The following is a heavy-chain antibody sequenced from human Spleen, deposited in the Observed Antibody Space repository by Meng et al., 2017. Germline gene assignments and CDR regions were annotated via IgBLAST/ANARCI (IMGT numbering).Heavy chain of an antibody. Sequence: QVQLQEWGAGLLKPSGTLSLTSVVSGGSFSDYYWSWTRQPPGKGLEWIGEINHRGNTNYNSFLESRVTISVDTSQNSLSLKLSSVTAADSAVYYCARGPTTVAHDFDYWGQGTLVTVSS. J-gene: IGHJ4*02. CDR1: GGSFSDYY. CDR3: ARGPTTVAHDFDY. V-gene: IGHV4-34*01. D-gene: IGHD4-11*01. CDR2: INHRGNT.